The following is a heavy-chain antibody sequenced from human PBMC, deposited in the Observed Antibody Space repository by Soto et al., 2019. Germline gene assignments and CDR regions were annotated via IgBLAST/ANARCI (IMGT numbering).Heavy chain of an antibody. Sequence: EVQLLESGGGLVQPGGSLRLSCAASGFTFSSYAMSWVRQAPGKGLEWVSAISGSGGSTYYADSVKGRFTIARDNSKNTLYLQMNSLRAEDTAVYYCAKSRAMWGSYPTVCDYWGQGTLVTVSS. CDR3: AKSRAMWGSYPTVCDY. J-gene: IGHJ4*02. V-gene: IGHV3-23*01. D-gene: IGHD1-26*01. CDR1: GFTFSSYA. CDR2: ISGSGGST.